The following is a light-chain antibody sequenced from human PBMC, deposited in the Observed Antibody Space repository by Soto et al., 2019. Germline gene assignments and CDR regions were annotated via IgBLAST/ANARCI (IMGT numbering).Light chain of an antibody. CDR2: EVS. J-gene: IGLJ1*01. Sequence: QSALTQPASVSGSPGQSITISCIGTSSDVGGYNFVSWYQQHPGKAPKLMIYEVSNRPSGVSTRFSGSKSANTASLTISGLQAEDEGDYYCCSYTTSTAFYVFGTGTKLTVL. V-gene: IGLV2-14*01. CDR1: SSDVGGYNF. CDR3: CSYTTSTAFYV.